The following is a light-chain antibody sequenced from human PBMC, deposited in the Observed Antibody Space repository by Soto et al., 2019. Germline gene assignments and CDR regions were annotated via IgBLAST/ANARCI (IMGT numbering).Light chain of an antibody. CDR1: QRVSTY. V-gene: IGKV1-39*01. Sequence: DIQMTQSQSSLSASVGDRVTITCRASQRVSTYLNWYQQKPEKAPKLLIYAASSLQSGVPSRFSGSGSGTDLTLTISSLQPEDFATYYCQQSYSTPRTFGQGTKLEIK. CDR3: QQSYSTPRT. CDR2: AAS. J-gene: IGKJ2*01.